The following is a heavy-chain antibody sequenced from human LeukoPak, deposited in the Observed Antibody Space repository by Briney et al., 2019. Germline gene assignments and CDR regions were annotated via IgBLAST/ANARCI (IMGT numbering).Heavy chain of an antibody. J-gene: IGHJ2*01. V-gene: IGHV3-7*01. CDR2: IKQDGSEK. Sequence: PGGSLRLSCAASGFTFSSYWMSWVRQAPGKGLEWVANIKQDGSEKYYVDSVKGRFTISRDNAKNSLYLQMNSLRAEDTAEYYCARGSGRDSYWYFDLWGRGTLVTVSS. D-gene: IGHD1-14*01. CDR3: ARGSGRDSYWYFDL. CDR1: GFTFSSYW.